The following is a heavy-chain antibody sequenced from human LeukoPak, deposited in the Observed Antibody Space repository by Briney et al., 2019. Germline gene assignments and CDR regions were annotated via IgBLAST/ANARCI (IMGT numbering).Heavy chain of an antibody. CDR1: GGSISSGSYY. CDR2: IYTSGST. CDR3: ARGLNRNDYGDYGY. J-gene: IGHJ4*02. Sequence: SQTLSLTCTVSGGSISSGSYYWSWIRQPAGKGLEWIGRIYTSGSTNYNPSLKSRVTISVDTSKNQFSLKLSSVTAADTAVYYCARGLNRNDYGDYGYWGQGTLVTVSS. D-gene: IGHD4-17*01. V-gene: IGHV4-61*02.